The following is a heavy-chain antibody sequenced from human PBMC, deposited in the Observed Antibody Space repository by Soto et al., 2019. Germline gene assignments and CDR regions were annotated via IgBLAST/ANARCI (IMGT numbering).Heavy chain of an antibody. CDR2: IWYDGNRT. CDR1: GFTVSIYG. J-gene: IGHJ6*02. Sequence: QVQLVESGGGVAQPGRSLRLSCVASGFTVSIYGMHWVRQAPGKGLEWVAVIWYDGNRTSYADSVKGRFTISRDNSKNTLYLPMTRLRDEDTAVYYCARPLWFGENYYFGMDVWGQGTTVTVS. D-gene: IGHD3-10*01. V-gene: IGHV3-33*01. CDR3: ARPLWFGENYYFGMDV.